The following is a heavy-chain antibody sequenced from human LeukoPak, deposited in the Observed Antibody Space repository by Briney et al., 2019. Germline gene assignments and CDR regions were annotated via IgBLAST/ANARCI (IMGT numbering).Heavy chain of an antibody. J-gene: IGHJ4*02. V-gene: IGHV3-23*01. CDR2: IYDDNT. Sequence: PGGSLRLSCAASGFTVSAYAMAWVRQAPGKGLEWVSTIYDDNTYYADSVKGRFAISTDSSKNTLYLQMNSLRVEDTAVYFCVARKVRGVWFYLDYWGQGTLVTVSS. CDR1: GFTVSAYA. D-gene: IGHD3-10*01. CDR3: VARKVRGVWFYLDY.